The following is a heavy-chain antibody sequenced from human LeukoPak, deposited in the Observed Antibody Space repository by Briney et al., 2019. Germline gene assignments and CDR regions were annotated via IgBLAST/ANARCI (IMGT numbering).Heavy chain of an antibody. D-gene: IGHD3-22*01. CDR1: GFTFSSYE. J-gene: IGHJ4*02. CDR3: ARAYYDSSGHYYDF. Sequence: GGSLRLSCAASGFTFSSYEMNWVRQAPGKGLEWVSYISSSGSTIYYADSVKGRFTISRDNAKNSLYLQMNNLRAEDTAIYYCARAYYDSSGHYYDFWGQGTLVTVSS. V-gene: IGHV3-48*03. CDR2: ISSSGSTI.